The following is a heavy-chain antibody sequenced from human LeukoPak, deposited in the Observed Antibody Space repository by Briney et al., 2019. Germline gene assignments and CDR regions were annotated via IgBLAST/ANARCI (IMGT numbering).Heavy chain of an antibody. CDR3: ARVSAPPDYGDYVSENWFDS. D-gene: IGHD4-17*01. CDR1: GYTFTSYG. V-gene: IGHV1-18*01. CDR2: IADNNNR. J-gene: IGHJ5*01. Sequence: SSVNVSCTASGYTFTSYGINWVRQPPGQRLEWMGLIADNNNRNYAQKFQGRVTMTTDTSTSTAYMELRNLRSDDTAVYYCARVSAPPDYGDYVSENWFDSWGQGTLVTVCS.